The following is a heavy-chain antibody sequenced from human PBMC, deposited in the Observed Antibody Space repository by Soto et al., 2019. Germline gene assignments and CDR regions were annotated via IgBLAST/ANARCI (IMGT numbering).Heavy chain of an antibody. D-gene: IGHD2-2*01. J-gene: IGHJ6*02. CDR2: ISAYNGNT. CDR1: GYTFTSYG. Sequence: ASVKVSCKASGYTFTSYGISWVRQAPGQGLEWMGWISAYNGNTNYAQKLQGRVTMTTDTSTSTAYMELRSLRSDDTAVYYCAEDCSCSRCPSFTFYYYFGMDVWGQGTTVTVSS. V-gene: IGHV1-18*01. CDR3: AEDCSCSRCPSFTFYYYFGMDV.